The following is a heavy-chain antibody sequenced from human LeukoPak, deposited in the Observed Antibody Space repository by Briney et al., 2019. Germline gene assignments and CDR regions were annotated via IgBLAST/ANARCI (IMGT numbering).Heavy chain of an antibody. J-gene: IGHJ3*02. CDR1: GFTVSSNY. D-gene: IGHD2-15*01. CDR3: ARDRGWGSGGLTGGDDAFDI. V-gene: IGHV3-53*01. Sequence: PGGSLRLSCAASGFTVSSNYMSWVRQAPGKGLEWVSVIYSGGSTYYADSVKGRFTISRDNSKNTLYLQMNSLRAEDTAVYYCARDRGWGSGGLTGGDDAFDIWGQGTMVTVSS. CDR2: IYSGGST.